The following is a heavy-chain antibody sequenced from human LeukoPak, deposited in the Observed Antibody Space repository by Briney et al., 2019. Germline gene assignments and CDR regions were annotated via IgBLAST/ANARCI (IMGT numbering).Heavy chain of an antibody. J-gene: IGHJ3*02. CDR3: ARVWSGALADAFDI. D-gene: IGHD3-10*01. V-gene: IGHV3-23*01. CDR2: ISGSGGST. Sequence: GGSLRLSCAASGFTFNNFAMSWVRQAPGKGLEWVSAISGSGGSTYYADSVKGRFTISRDNAKNSLYLQMNSLRAEDTAVYYCARVWSGALADAFDIWGQGTMVTVSS. CDR1: GFTFNNFA.